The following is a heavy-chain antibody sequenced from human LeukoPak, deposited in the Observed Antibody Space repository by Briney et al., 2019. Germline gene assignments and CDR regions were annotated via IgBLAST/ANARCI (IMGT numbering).Heavy chain of an antibody. V-gene: IGHV1-8*01. D-gene: IGHD3-22*01. CDR3: ARTHYYDSSGDNWFDP. Sequence: ASVKVSCKASGYTFTSYDINWVRRATGQGLEWMGWMNPNSGHTGYAQKFQGRVTMTRNTSITTAYMELSSLRSEDTAVYYCARTHYYDSSGDNWFDPWGQGTLVTVSS. J-gene: IGHJ5*02. CDR1: GYTFTSYD. CDR2: MNPNSGHT.